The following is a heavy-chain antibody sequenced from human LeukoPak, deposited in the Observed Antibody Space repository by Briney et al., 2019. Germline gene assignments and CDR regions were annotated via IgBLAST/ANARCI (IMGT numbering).Heavy chain of an antibody. J-gene: IGHJ4*02. Sequence: SETLSLTCTVSGGSISSYYWSWIRQPPGKGLEWIGSIYHSGSTYYNPSLKSRVSISVDTSKNQFSLKLSSVTAADTAVYYCAGDFRATGPFGYWGQGPVVTVST. CDR1: GGSISSYY. CDR3: AGDFRATGPFGY. D-gene: IGHD1-26*01. CDR2: IYHSGST. V-gene: IGHV4-59*04.